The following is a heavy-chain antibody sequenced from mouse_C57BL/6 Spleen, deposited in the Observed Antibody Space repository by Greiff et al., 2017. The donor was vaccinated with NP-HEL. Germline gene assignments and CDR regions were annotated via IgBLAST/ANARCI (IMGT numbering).Heavy chain of an antibody. CDR1: GFNIKDYY. J-gene: IGHJ2*01. CDR2: IDPEDGET. Sequence: EVQLVESGAELVKPGASVKLSCTASGFNIKDYYMHWVKQRTEQGLEWIGRIDPEDGETKYAPKFQGKATITADTSSNTAYLQLSSLTSEDTAVYYFARSRGSSFDYFDYWGQGTTLTVSS. D-gene: IGHD1-1*01. CDR3: ARSRGSSFDYFDY. V-gene: IGHV14-2*01.